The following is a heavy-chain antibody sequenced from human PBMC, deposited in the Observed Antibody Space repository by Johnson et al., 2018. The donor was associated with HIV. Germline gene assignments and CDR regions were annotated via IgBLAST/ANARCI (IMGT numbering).Heavy chain of an antibody. Sequence: VQLVESGGDLVKPGGSLRLSCAASEFTFTNAWMHWVRQAPGKGLEWVGRLKSRTDGNTADYAAHVKGRFTISRDDSKNRLSLQMNSLKTEDTAFYYCTTDVPGGPYYNAFDIWGQGTMVTVSS. CDR3: TTDVPGGPYYNAFDI. D-gene: IGHD1-26*01. CDR2: LKSRTDGNTA. CDR1: EFTFTNAW. J-gene: IGHJ3*02. V-gene: IGHV3-15*01.